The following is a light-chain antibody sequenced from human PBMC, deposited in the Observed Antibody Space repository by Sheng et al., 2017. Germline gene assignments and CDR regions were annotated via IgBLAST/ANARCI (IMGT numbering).Light chain of an antibody. CDR3: QQYYTSPQT. J-gene: IGKJ1*01. Sequence: EIVLTQSPGTLSLSPGESATLSCRASQSIRNTYLAWYQQKPGQAPRLLIYGASSRATGIPDRFSGSGSGTDFTLTISRLEPEDFAVYYCQQYYTSPQTFGQGTKVEIK. CDR2: GAS. V-gene: IGKV3-20*01. CDR1: QSIRNTY.